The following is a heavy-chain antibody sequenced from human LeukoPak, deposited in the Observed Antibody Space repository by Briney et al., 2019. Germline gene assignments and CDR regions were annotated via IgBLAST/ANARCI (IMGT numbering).Heavy chain of an antibody. Sequence: GGSLRLSYAASGFTFSSYWMHWVRQAPGKGLVWVSRINTDGTTTNYADSVKGRFTISRDNAKNTLYLQMNSLRAEDTAVYFCARDVVAGRTYWGQGTLVTVSS. CDR2: INTDGTTT. V-gene: IGHV3-74*01. CDR3: ARDVVAGRTY. CDR1: GFTFSSYW. D-gene: IGHD6-19*01. J-gene: IGHJ4*02.